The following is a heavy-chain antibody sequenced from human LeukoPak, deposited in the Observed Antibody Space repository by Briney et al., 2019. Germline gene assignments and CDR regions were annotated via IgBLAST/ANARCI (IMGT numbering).Heavy chain of an antibody. J-gene: IGHJ4*02. V-gene: IGHV4-30-4*07. CDR3: ARAGDSSSWYVSPCCPDY. Sequence: TSETLSLTCAVSGGSISSGGYSWSWIRQPPGKGLEWIGYIYYSGSTYYNPSLKSRVTISVDTSKNQFSLKLSSVTAADTAVYYCARAGDSSSWYVSPCCPDYWGQGTLVTVSS. D-gene: IGHD6-13*01. CDR2: IYYSGST. CDR1: GGSISSGGYS.